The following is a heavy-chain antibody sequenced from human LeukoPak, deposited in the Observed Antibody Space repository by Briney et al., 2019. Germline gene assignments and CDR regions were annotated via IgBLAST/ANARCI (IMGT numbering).Heavy chain of an antibody. J-gene: IGHJ4*02. D-gene: IGHD3-9*01. CDR2: IYHSGST. CDR1: GYSISSGYY. Sequence: PSETLSLTCAVSGYSISSGYYWGWIRQPPGKGLEWIGSIYHSGSTYYNPSLKSRVTISVDTSKDQFSLKLSSVTAADTAVYYCARGSQDYYDILTGYDYWGQGTLVTVSS. CDR3: ARGSQDYYDILTGYDY. V-gene: IGHV4-38-2*01.